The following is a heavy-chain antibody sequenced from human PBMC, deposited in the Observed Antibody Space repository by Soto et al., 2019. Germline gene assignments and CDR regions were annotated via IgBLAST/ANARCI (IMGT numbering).Heavy chain of an antibody. CDR2: IYFSGST. CDR3: AGESHSQHPNHRGWGGYVDV. D-gene: IGHD3-10*01. Sequence: QLQLEESGPGLVKPSQTLSLTCAVSGGSISNGGYYWSWIRQHPGKGLEWIGSIYFSGSTYYNPSLQSRVTISVATPKNQFALKLGCVTAADTSVCYCAGESHSQHPNHRGWGGYVDVWGIGTTVTVTS. J-gene: IGHJ6*03. CDR1: GGSISNGGYY. V-gene: IGHV4-31*11.